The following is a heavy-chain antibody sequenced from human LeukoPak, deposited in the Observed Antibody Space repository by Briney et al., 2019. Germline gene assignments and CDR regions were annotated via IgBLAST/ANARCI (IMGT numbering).Heavy chain of an antibody. CDR2: ISYSSRAR. Sequence: PGGSLRLSCAASGFTFSSYNMNWVRQAPGKGLEWVSSISYSSRARYYADSVEGRFTISRDNFKDSLYLQMDSLRAEDTAVYYCARAYCSSTSCFGWGQGTLVTVSS. V-gene: IGHV3-48*01. CDR1: GFTFSSYN. CDR3: ARAYCSSTSCFG. J-gene: IGHJ4*02. D-gene: IGHD2-2*01.